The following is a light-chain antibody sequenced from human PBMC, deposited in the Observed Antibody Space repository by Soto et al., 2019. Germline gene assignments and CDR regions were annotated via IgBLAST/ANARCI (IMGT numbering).Light chain of an antibody. CDR1: QSVSSSS. Sequence: EIGLTQSPGTLSFSPGDRATLSCRAIQSVSSSSLAWYQHQPGQAPRLLIYDASSRATGIPDRFSGSGSGTDFTLPISRLDPNDFAVYYCQQYGNSPRTFGHGTNLDI. CDR3: QQYGNSPRT. J-gene: IGKJ3*01. V-gene: IGKV3-20*01. CDR2: DAS.